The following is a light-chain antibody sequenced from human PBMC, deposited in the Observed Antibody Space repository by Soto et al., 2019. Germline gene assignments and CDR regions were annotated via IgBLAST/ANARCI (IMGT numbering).Light chain of an antibody. CDR1: SSDVGGYNH. CDR3: CSYAGSYTYV. V-gene: IGLV2-11*01. Sequence: QSALTQPRSVSGSPGQSVTISCTGTSSDVGGYNHVSWYQQHPGKAPKLMIYDVSKRPSGVPDRFSGSKSGNTASLTISGLQAEDEADYYCCSYAGSYTYVFGTRTKVTVL. J-gene: IGLJ1*01. CDR2: DVS.